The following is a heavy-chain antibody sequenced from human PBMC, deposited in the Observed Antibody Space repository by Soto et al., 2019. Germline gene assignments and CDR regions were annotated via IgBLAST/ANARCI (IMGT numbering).Heavy chain of an antibody. CDR3: AREQSGEIMTMTDAFDI. CDR2: INAGNGHT. CDR1: GYTFTSYA. J-gene: IGHJ3*02. V-gene: IGHV1-3*01. D-gene: IGHD3-16*01. Sequence: QVQLVQPGAEVKKPGASVKVSCKASGYTFTSYAIHWVRQAPGQRLEWMGWINAGNGHTQYSQRFQGRVPITRDTSANIAYMEVSSLRSEDTALYYCAREQSGEIMTMTDAFDIWGQGTMVTVSS.